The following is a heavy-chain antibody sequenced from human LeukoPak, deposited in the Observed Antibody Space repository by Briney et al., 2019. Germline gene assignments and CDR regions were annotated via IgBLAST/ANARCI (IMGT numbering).Heavy chain of an antibody. V-gene: IGHV3-23*01. Sequence: GGSLRLSCAASGFSLSDYAMTWVRQAPGEGLQWVSSAGGGSDTYYADTVKGRFTVSRDNSKNTLYLQMNSLRAEDTAVYYCVEDATPYNGIWDYFDHWGQGTPVTVSS. D-gene: IGHD5-24*01. J-gene: IGHJ4*02. CDR1: GFSLSDYA. CDR3: VEDATPYNGIWDYFDH. CDR2: AGGGSDT.